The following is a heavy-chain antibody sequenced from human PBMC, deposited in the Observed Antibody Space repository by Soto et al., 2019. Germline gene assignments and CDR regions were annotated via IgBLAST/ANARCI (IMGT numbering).Heavy chain of an antibody. D-gene: IGHD3-22*01. V-gene: IGHV4-39*01. CDR2: IYYSGST. CDR1: GGSISSSSYY. CDR3: ASYYYDSSGYYYVPGVY. Sequence: SETLSLTCTVSGGSISSSSYYWGWIRQPPGKGLEWIGSIYYSGSTYYNPSLKSRVTISVDTSKNQFSLKLSSVTAADTAVYYCASYYYDSSGYYYVPGVYWGRGTLVTVSS. J-gene: IGHJ4*02.